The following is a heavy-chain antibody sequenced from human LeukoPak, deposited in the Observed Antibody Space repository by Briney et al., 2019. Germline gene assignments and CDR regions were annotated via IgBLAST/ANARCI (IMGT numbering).Heavy chain of an antibody. D-gene: IGHD3-22*01. CDR3: ASLAHFDGSTYYPDF. CDR2: INPNSGGT. Sequence: GASVKVSCKASGYTFTGYYMHWVRQAPGQGLEWMGWINPNSGGTNYAQKFQGRVTMTRDTPISTAYMELSRLRSDDTAVYYCASLAHFDGSTYYPDFWGQGTLVTVSS. J-gene: IGHJ4*02. CDR1: GYTFTGYY. V-gene: IGHV1-2*02.